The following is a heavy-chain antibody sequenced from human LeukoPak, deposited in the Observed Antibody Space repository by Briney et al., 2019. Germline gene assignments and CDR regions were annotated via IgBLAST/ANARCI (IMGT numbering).Heavy chain of an antibody. CDR1: GGTFSSCA. J-gene: IGHJ4*02. Sequence: SVKVSCKASGGTFSSCAISWVRQAPGQGLEWMGGIIPIFGTANYAQKFQGRVTITADKSTSTAYMELSSLRSEDTAVYYCARGRTAANYFDYWGQGTLVTVSS. D-gene: IGHD1-1*01. V-gene: IGHV1-69*06. CDR3: ARGRTAANYFDY. CDR2: IIPIFGTA.